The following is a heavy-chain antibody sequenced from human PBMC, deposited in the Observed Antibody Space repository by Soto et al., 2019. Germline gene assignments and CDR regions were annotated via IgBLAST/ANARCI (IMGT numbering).Heavy chain of an antibody. CDR2: IYYSGST. D-gene: IGHD1-7*01. CDR3: ARDGVTGTPIDY. CDR1: GGSISSGDYY. V-gene: IGHV4-30-4*01. J-gene: IGHJ4*02. Sequence: PSETLSLTCTFSGGSISSGDYYWSWIRQPPGKGLEWIGYIYYSGSTYYNPSLKSRVTISVDTSKNQFSLKLSSVTAADTAVYYCARDGVTGTPIDYWGQGTLVTVSS.